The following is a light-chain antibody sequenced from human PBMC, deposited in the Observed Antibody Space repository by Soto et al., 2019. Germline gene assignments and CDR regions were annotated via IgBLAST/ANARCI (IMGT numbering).Light chain of an antibody. V-gene: IGKV1-5*03. CDR1: QSINSW. CDR2: KAS. Sequence: DIQMTQSPSTLSASVGDRVTITCRASQSINSWLAWYQQKPGKAPKLQIYKASTSDSGVPSRFSGSGSGTEFTLTISSLQPDDFATYYCQQYNSYSPYTFGQGTKLEIK. CDR3: QQYNSYSPYT. J-gene: IGKJ2*01.